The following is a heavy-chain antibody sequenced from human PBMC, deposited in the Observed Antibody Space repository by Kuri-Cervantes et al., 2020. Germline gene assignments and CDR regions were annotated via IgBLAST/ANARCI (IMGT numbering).Heavy chain of an antibody. D-gene: IGHD5-12*01. Sequence: GGSLRLSCAASGFTFSSYSMNWVRQAPGKGLEWVPSISSSSSYIYYAASVKGRFTISRDNAKNSLYLQMNSLRAEDTAVYYCARDPGYSGYVGAFDIWGQGTMVTVSS. CDR2: ISSSSSYI. CDR3: ARDPGYSGYVGAFDI. J-gene: IGHJ3*02. V-gene: IGHV3-21*01. CDR1: GFTFSSYS.